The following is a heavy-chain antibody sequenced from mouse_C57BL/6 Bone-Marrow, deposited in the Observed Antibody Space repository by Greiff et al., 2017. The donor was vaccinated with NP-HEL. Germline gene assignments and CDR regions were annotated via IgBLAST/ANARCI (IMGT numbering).Heavy chain of an antibody. J-gene: IGHJ4*01. D-gene: IGHD2-4*01. V-gene: IGHV1-15*01. CDR2: IDPETGGT. CDR3: TRSFYDYDGADAMDY. CDR1: GYTFTDYE. Sequence: QVQLQQSGAELVRPGASVTLSCKASGYTFTDYEMHWVKKTPVHGLEWIGAIDPETGGTAYNQKFKGKAILTADKSSSTAYMELRSLTSEDSAVYYCTRSFYDYDGADAMDYWGQGTSVTVSS.